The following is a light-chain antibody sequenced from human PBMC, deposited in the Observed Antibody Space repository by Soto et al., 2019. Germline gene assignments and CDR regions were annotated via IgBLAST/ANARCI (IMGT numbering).Light chain of an antibody. CDR1: SSNIGSNT. V-gene: IGLV1-44*01. J-gene: IGLJ2*01. CDR3: AAWDDSLNGPV. Sequence: QSVLTQPPSASGTPGQRVTISCSGSSSNIGSNTVNWYQQFPGTAPKLLIYSNNRRPSGVPDRFSGSKSGTSASLAISGLQSEDEAEYYCAAWDDSLNGPVFGGGTKLTVL. CDR2: SNN.